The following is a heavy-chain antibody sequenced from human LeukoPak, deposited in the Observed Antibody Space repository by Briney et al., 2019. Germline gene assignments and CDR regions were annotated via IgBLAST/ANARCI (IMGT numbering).Heavy chain of an antibody. CDR2: INNDGNKI. CDR1: GFTVSNSW. Sequence: TGGSLRLSCAASGFTVSNSWMCWVRQAPGKGLVYVSEINNDGNKIRYVDSVKGRFTISRDGAKNTLFLQMNSLRDDDTAMYYCARGGLPGGFDYWGQGILVTVSS. J-gene: IGHJ4*02. V-gene: IGHV3-74*01. CDR3: ARGGLPGGFDY. D-gene: IGHD7-27*01.